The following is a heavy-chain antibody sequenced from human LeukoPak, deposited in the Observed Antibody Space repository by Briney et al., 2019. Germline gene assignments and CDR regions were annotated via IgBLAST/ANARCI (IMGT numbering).Heavy chain of an antibody. CDR2: IIPIFGTA. CDR3: ARDPRTGLTTDAFDI. CDR1: GGTFSSYA. D-gene: IGHD3/OR15-3a*01. Sequence: GASVKVSCKASGGTFSSYAISWVRQAPGQGLEWMGGIIPIFGTANYAQKFQGRVTITADKSTSTAYMELSSLRSEDTAVYYCARDPRTGLTTDAFDIWGQGTMVTVSS. J-gene: IGHJ3*02. V-gene: IGHV1-69*06.